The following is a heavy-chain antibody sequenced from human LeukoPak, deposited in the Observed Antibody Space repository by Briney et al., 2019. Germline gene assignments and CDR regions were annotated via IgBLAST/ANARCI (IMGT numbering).Heavy chain of an antibody. Sequence: PSETLSLTCTVSGGSISSGSYYWSWIRQPAGKGLEWIGRIYTSGRTNYNPSLKSRVTISVDTSKNQFSLKLSSVTAADTAVYYCARDYYDSSGYTYFQHWGQGTLVTVSS. D-gene: IGHD3-22*01. CDR3: ARDYYDSSGYTYFQH. CDR2: IYTSGRT. J-gene: IGHJ1*01. V-gene: IGHV4-61*02. CDR1: GGSISSGSYY.